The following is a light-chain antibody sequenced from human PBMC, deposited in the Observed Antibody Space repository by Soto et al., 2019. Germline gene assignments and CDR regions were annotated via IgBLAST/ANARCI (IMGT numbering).Light chain of an antibody. CDR2: DVS. CDR3: SSYTSSSTRV. J-gene: IGLJ1*01. CDR1: SSDVGAYNY. Sequence: QSALTQPASVSGSPGQSITISCTGTSSDVGAYNYVSWFQQHPGEAPKLMIYDVSDRYSGVSNRFSGSKSGNTASLTISGLQAEDEADYYCSSYTSSSTRVFGTGTKLTVL. V-gene: IGLV2-14*01.